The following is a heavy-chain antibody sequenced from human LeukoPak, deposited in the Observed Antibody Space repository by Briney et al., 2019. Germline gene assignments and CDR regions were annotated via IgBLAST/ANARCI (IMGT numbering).Heavy chain of an antibody. Sequence: GGSLRLSCAASGFTFSDYFMSWIRQASGKGLEWVSYISATGSSINYADSVKGRFTISRDNAKNSLYLQMNSLRAEDTAVYYCARRQMGYYMDVWGKGTTVTVSS. J-gene: IGHJ6*03. CDR2: ISATGSSI. D-gene: IGHD5-24*01. CDR3: ARRQMGYYMDV. CDR1: GFTFSDYF. V-gene: IGHV3-11*01.